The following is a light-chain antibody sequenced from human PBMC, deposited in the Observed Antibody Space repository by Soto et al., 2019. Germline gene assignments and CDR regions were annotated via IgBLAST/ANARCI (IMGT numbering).Light chain of an antibody. CDR1: QSGSSN. Sequence: EIVMTQSPATLSVSPGERATLSCRASQSGSSNLAWYQEKPGQAPRLLIYGASTRATGIPARFSGSGSGTEFTLTISSLQSEDFAVYYCQQYNNWPPEITFGQGTRLEIK. CDR2: GAS. J-gene: IGKJ5*01. CDR3: QQYNNWPPEIT. V-gene: IGKV3-15*01.